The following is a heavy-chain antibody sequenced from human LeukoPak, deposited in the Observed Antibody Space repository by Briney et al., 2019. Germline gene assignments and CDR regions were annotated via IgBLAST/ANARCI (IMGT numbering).Heavy chain of an antibody. CDR3: ARARGTATPLAY. CDR2: IYYSGST. V-gene: IGHV4-59*01. Sequence: PSETLSLTCTVSGGSISSYYWSWIRQPPGKGLEWIGYIYYSGSTNYNPSLKSRVTISVDTSKNQFSLKLSSVTAADTAVYYCARARGTATPLAYWGQGTLATVSS. J-gene: IGHJ4*02. D-gene: IGHD5-18*01. CDR1: GGSISSYY.